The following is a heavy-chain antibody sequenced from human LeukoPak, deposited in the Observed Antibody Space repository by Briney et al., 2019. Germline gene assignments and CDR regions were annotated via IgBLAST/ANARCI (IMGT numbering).Heavy chain of an antibody. CDR2: INPNSGGT. Sequence: ASVTVSCKASGYTFTGYYIHWVRQAPGQGLEWMGWINPNSGGTNYAQKFQGRVTMTRDTSISTAYMELSRLRSDDTAVYYCARHRRIKLGYCSGGSCSFDPWGQGTLVTVSS. CDR1: GYTFTGYY. CDR3: ARHRRIKLGYCSGGSCSFDP. J-gene: IGHJ5*02. D-gene: IGHD2-15*01. V-gene: IGHV1-2*02.